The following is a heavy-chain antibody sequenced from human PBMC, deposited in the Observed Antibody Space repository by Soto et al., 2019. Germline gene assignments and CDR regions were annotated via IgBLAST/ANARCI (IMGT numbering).Heavy chain of an antibody. Sequence: SETLSLTCAVYGGSFSGYYWSWIRQPPGKGLEWIGEINHSGSTNYNPSLKSRVTISVDTSKKQFSLKLSSVTAADTAVYYCARFRYYDSSGYYLFHYWGQGTMVTVYS. V-gene: IGHV4-34*01. D-gene: IGHD3-22*01. CDR1: GGSFSGYY. CDR2: INHSGST. CDR3: ARFRYYDSSGYYLFHY. J-gene: IGHJ4*02.